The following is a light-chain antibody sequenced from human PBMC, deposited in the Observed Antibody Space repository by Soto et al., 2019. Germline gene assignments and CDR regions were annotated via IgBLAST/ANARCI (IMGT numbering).Light chain of an antibody. CDR2: ANN. V-gene: IGLV1-44*01. Sequence: QSVLTQPPSASGTPGQRVSMSCSGSSSNIGSNTVNWYQQFPGTAPKLLIYANNDRPSGVPDRFSGSRSDTSASLAITGLQAEDEGDYYCQSYDGSVVFGGGTKLTVL. CDR1: SSNIGSNT. CDR3: QSYDGSVV. J-gene: IGLJ2*01.